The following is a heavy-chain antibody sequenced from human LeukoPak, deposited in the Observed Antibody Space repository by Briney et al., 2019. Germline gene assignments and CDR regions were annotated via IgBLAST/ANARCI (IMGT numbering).Heavy chain of an antibody. Sequence: PGGSLRLSCAASGFTFSSYSMNWVRQAPGKGLEWVSYISSSSSTIYYADSVKGRFTISRDNAKNSLYLQMNSLRDEDTAVYYCARDHGGLYYYDSSGYYSAKNTYYYYYGMDVWGQGTTVTVSS. CDR1: GFTFSSYS. D-gene: IGHD3-22*01. V-gene: IGHV3-48*02. J-gene: IGHJ6*02. CDR3: ARDHGGLYYYDSSGYYSAKNTYYYYYGMDV. CDR2: ISSSSSTI.